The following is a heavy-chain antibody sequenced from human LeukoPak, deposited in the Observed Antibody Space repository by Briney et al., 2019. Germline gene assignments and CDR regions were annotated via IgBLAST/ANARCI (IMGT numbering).Heavy chain of an antibody. V-gene: IGHV3-23*01. D-gene: IGHD6-13*01. Sequence: ESLKISCKGSGYKFSDYWIGWVRQAPGKGLEWVSAISGSGGSTYYADSVKGRFTISRDNSKNTLYLQMNSLRAEDTAVYCCAKDRDSWYFVYWGQGTLVTVSS. CDR2: ISGSGGST. CDR3: AKDRDSWYFVY. CDR1: GYKFSDYW. J-gene: IGHJ4*02.